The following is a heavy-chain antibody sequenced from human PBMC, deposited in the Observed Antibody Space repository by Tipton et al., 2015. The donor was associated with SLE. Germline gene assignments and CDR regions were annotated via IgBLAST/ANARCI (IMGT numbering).Heavy chain of an antibody. CDR3: AREVATALDHYYNMDV. Sequence: TLSLTCTVSGYSISSGYYWGWIRQPPGKGLEWLGSIYHIGSTYYNPSLKSRVTISVDTSKNQFSLKLSSVTAADTAVYYCAREVATALDHYYNMDVWGKGATVTVSS. V-gene: IGHV4-38-2*02. CDR1: GYSISSGYY. CDR2: IYHIGST. J-gene: IGHJ6*03. D-gene: IGHD5-12*01.